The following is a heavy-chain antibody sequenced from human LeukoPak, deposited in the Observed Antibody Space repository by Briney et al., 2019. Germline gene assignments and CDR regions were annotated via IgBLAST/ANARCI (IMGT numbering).Heavy chain of an antibody. D-gene: IGHD3-22*01. J-gene: IGHJ3*02. Sequence: GGSLRLSCAASGFSVSSNYMSWVRQAPGKGLEWVSVIYSGGSTYYADSVKGRFTISRDNSMNTLYLQVNSLTAEDTAVYYCARDASYDPHIHGPTGAFDIWGQGTMVTVSS. V-gene: IGHV3-66*01. CDR3: ARDASYDPHIHGPTGAFDI. CDR1: GFSVSSNY. CDR2: IYSGGST.